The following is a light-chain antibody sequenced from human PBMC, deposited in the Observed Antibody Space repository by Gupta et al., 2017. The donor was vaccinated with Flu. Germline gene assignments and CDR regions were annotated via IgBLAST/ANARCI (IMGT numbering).Light chain of an antibody. Sequence: GDSANTCCRARRVVSSWLVWYQQKPGQAPKLLIHTVSKLRSGVPARFSGSGSGTDFTLTINSLQPEDFATYYCQQADAYPLTLGGGTRVEI. J-gene: IGKJ4*01. CDR2: TVS. V-gene: IGKV1D-12*01. CDR1: RVVSSW. CDR3: QQADAYPLT.